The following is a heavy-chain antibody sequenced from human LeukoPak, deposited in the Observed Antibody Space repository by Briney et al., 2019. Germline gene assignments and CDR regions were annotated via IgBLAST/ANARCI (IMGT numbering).Heavy chain of an antibody. V-gene: IGHV4-61*01. CDR2: IYYSGST. CDR3: ARDLTLYDGNSMFDP. J-gene: IGHJ5*02. Sequence: PSETLSLTCTVSGGSVSSGSYYWSWIRQPPGKGLEWIGYIYYSGSTNYNPSLKSRVTISVDTSKNQFSLKLSSVTAADTAVYYCARDLTLYDGNSMFDPWGQGTLVTVSS. CDR1: GGSVSSGSYY. D-gene: IGHD4-23*01.